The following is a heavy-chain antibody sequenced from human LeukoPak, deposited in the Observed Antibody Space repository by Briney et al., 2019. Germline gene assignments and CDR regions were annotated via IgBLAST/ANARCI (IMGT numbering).Heavy chain of an antibody. CDR3: AKVRGFGEFHFDY. CDR2: FSGSGGST. V-gene: IGHV3-23*01. Sequence: GGSLRLSCAASGFTFSSYAMSWVRQAPGKGLECISGFSGSGGSTYYADSVKGRFTISRDNSKNTLYLQMNSLRAEDTAVYYCAKVRGFGEFHFDYWGQGTLVTVSS. CDR1: GFTFSSYA. D-gene: IGHD3-10*01. J-gene: IGHJ4*02.